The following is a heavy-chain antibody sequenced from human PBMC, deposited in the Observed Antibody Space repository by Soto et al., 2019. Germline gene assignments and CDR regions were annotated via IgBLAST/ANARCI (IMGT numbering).Heavy chain of an antibody. Sequence: PGGSLRLSCAASGFTFSSYAMLWGRQGPGQGLEWVAVISYDGSNKYYADSVKGRFTISRDNSKNTLYLQMNSLRAEDMAVYYCARGYYYDSSGCRVWGQGTTVTVSS. CDR3: ARGYYYDSSGCRV. D-gene: IGHD3-22*01. CDR1: GFTFSSYA. J-gene: IGHJ6*02. CDR2: ISYDGSNK. V-gene: IGHV3-30-3*01.